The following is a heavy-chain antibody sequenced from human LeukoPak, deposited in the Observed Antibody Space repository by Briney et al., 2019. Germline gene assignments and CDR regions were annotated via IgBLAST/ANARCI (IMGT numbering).Heavy chain of an antibody. V-gene: IGHV3-30*04. CDR1: GFTFSSYA. CDR2: ISYDGSNK. J-gene: IGHJ4*02. D-gene: IGHD1-20*01. Sequence: GGSLRLSCAASGFTFSSYAMHWVRQAPGKGLEWVAVISYDGSNKYYADSVKGRFTISRDNSKNTLYLQMNSLRAEDTAVYYCARAATYNWNDVNYWGQGTLVTVSS. CDR3: ARAATYNWNDVNY.